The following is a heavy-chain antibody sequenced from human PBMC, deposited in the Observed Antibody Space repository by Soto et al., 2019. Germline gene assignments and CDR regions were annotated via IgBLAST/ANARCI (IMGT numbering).Heavy chain of an antibody. J-gene: IGHJ6*02. D-gene: IGHD6-13*01. CDR3: AGAAGRSFYYGLDV. Sequence: SETLSLTCAFYGASSSNYYWSWIRQSPGKGLEWIGEINQSGITNYNPSLKSRVTISIDTSKSQFSLRLSSVTAADSTVYYCAGAAGRSFYYGLDVWGQGTTVTVSS. CDR2: INQSGIT. V-gene: IGHV4-34*01. CDR1: GASSSNYY.